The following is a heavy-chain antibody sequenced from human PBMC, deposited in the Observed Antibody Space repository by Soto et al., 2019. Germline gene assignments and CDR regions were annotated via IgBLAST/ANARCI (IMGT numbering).Heavy chain of an antibody. CDR3: AREVYGSGRYGAFDI. CDR1: GGSISSYY. Sequence: SETLSLTCTVSGGSISSYYWSWIRQPPGKGLEWIGYIYYSGSTNYNPSLKSRVTISVDTSKNQFSLKLSSVTAADTAVYYCAREVYGSGRYGAFDIWGQGTMVTVSS. CDR2: IYYSGST. J-gene: IGHJ3*02. V-gene: IGHV4-59*01. D-gene: IGHD3-10*01.